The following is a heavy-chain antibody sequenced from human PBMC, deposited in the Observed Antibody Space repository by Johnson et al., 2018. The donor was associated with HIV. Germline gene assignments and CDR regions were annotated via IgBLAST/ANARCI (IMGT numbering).Heavy chain of an antibody. CDR2: IGTKGDT. D-gene: IGHD1-26*01. J-gene: IGHJ3*02. CDR3: VRGSGSYSLVKGAFDT. V-gene: IGHV3-13*01. Sequence: EVQLMESGGGVVQPGGSLRLSCAASGFTFSSYGMHWVRQAPGKGLAWVSTIGTKGDTYYAGSVQGRFIISRENAKNSLYLQMNSLRAGDTAVYFCVRGSGSYSLVKGAFDTWGQGTMVAVSS. CDR1: GFTFSSYG.